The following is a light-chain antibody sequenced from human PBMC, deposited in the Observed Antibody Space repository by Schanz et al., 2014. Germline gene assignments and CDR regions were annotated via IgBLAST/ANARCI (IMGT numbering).Light chain of an antibody. CDR2: EVT. CDR1: SSDVGSYKL. Sequence: QSVLTQPASVSGSPGQSITISCTGTSSDVGSYKLVSWYQQHPGKAPKLMIYEVTKRPSGVPDRFSGSKSGNTASLTVSGLQAEDEADYYCSSYAGSNNLWVFGGGTKLTVL. J-gene: IGLJ3*02. V-gene: IGLV2-14*02. CDR3: SSYAGSNNLWV.